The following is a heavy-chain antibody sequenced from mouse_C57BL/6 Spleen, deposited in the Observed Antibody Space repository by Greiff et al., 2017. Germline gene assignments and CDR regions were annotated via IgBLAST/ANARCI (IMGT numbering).Heavy chain of an antibody. Sequence: QVQLQQSGPELVKPGASVKISCKASGYAFSSSRMNWVKQRTGKGLAWIGRIYPGDGDTNYNGKLTGKATLTADKSSSTAYLQLSSLTSDNSAVYFFAFHSPLLYSYFDVWGPVPTGTLSS. CDR1: GYAFSSSR. V-gene: IGHV1-82*01. CDR2: IYPGDGDT. J-gene: IGHJ1*01. D-gene: IGHD1-3*01. CDR3: AFHSPLLYSYFDV.